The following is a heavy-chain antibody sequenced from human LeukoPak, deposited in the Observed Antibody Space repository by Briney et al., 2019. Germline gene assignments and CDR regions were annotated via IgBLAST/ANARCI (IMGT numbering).Heavy chain of an antibody. V-gene: IGHV4-34*01. CDR3: ARGNILTGYCFDF. D-gene: IGHD3-9*01. CDR2: IHYTGAT. CDR1: GGSITGYY. Sequence: SETLSLTCAVYGGSITGYYWSWIRQTPGRGLEWVGEIHYTGATSYNPSLKSRATISTDTSKNQFSLRLSSVTAADTAVYYCARGNILTGYCFDFWGQGALVTVPS. J-gene: IGHJ4*02.